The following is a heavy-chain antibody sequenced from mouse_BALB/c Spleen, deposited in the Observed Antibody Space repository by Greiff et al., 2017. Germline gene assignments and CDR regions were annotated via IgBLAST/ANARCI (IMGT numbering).Heavy chain of an antibody. D-gene: IGHD1-1*01. CDR1: GYTFTDYW. V-gene: IGHV1-69*01. Sequence: QVQLQQPGAELVMPGASVKMSCKASGYTFTDYWMHWVKQRPGQGLEWIGAIDTSDSYTSYNQKFKGKATLTVDESSSTAYMQLSSLTSEDSAVYYCARGVITTVVATGAMDYWGQGTSVTVSS. J-gene: IGHJ4*01. CDR2: IDTSDSYT. CDR3: ARGVITTVVATGAMDY.